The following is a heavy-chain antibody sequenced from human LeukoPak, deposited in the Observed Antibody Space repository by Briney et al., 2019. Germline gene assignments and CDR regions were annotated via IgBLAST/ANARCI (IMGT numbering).Heavy chain of an antibody. CDR3: AREGRWELLGGFDY. V-gene: IGHV3-7*01. Sequence: GGSLRLSCAASGFNFSSYWMSWVRQAPGKGLEWVADIKQDGSEKYYVDSVKGRFTISRDNAKNSLYLQMNSLRAEDTAVYYCAREGRWELLGGFDYWGQGTLVTVSS. D-gene: IGHD1-26*01. J-gene: IGHJ4*02. CDR1: GFNFSSYW. CDR2: IKQDGSEK.